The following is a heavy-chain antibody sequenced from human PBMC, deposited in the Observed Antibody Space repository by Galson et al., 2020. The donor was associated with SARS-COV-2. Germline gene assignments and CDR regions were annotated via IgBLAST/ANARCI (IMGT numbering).Heavy chain of an antibody. CDR1: GGSISSYY. V-gene: IGHV4-59*13. D-gene: IGHD2-15*01. J-gene: IGHJ3*02. Sequence: SETLSLTCTVSGGSISSYYWSWIRQPPGKGLEWIGYIYYSASTNYNPSLKSRVTISVDTSKNQFSLKLSSVTAADTAVYYCARVDCSGGSCYYYAFDIWGQGTMVTVSS. CDR3: ARVDCSGGSCYYYAFDI. CDR2: IYYSAST.